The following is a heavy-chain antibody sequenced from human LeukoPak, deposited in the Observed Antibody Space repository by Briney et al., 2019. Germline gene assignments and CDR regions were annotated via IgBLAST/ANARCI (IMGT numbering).Heavy chain of an antibody. CDR2: INPSGDNT. CDR3: ARAERPAPFHD. D-gene: IGHD1-1*01. V-gene: IGHV1-46*01. Sequence: ASVKVSCKASGYTFTNNFMHWVRQAPGQGLEWIGIINPSGDNTWYAQKFQGRVTMTRDMSTSTVYMELSSLRSEDTAVYYCARAERPAPFHDWGQGTLVTVSS. CDR1: GYTFTNNF. J-gene: IGHJ4*02.